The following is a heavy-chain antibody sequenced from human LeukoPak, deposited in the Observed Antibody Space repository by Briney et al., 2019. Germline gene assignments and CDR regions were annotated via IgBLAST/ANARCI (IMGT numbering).Heavy chain of an antibody. CDR1: GYTLAELS. D-gene: IGHD1-26*01. CDR2: VDPEDGEI. CDR3: AIDVGELLTY. V-gene: IGHV1-24*01. Sequence: ASVKVSCKDSGYTLAELSMHWVRQAPGKGLEWMGGVDPEDGEIIYAQKFQGRVTMTEDTSTDTAYMELSSLRSEDTAVYYCAIDVGELLTYWGQGTLVTVSS. J-gene: IGHJ4*02.